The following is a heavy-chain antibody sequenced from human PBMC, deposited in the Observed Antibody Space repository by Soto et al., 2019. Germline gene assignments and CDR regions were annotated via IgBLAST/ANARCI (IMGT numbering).Heavy chain of an antibody. D-gene: IGHD3-10*01. V-gene: IGHV2-5*02. Sequence: SGPTLVNPTQTLTLTCTFSGFSLSTREVGVGWIRQPPGKALEWLALIYWDDYKRYRPSLKSRLTIAKDTSKNLVILIMTNMDPEDTATYYCAHRAYYYGSGSYYTHWGQGILVTVSS. CDR2: IYWDDYK. CDR1: GFSLSTREVG. J-gene: IGHJ4*02. CDR3: AHRAYYYGSGSYYTH.